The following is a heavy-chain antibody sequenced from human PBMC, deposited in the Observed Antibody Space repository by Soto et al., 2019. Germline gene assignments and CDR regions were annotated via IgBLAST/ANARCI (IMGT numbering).Heavy chain of an antibody. V-gene: IGHV4-59*11. CDR3: ARDVGLQHDTGYYDFWSGKNNWFDP. D-gene: IGHD3-3*01. CDR1: GGSISGHY. Sequence: SETLSLTCTVSGGSISGHYWSWIRQPPGKGLQYIGYISYSGSANYNPSLKSRVTISVDTSNNQFSLRLSSVTAADTAVYYCARDVGLQHDTGYYDFWSGKNNWFDPWGQGILVTVSS. CDR2: ISYSGSA. J-gene: IGHJ5*02.